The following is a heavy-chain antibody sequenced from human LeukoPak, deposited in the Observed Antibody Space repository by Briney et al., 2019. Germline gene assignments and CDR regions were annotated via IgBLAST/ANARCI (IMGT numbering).Heavy chain of an antibody. J-gene: IGHJ6*03. CDR3: ARDAGGTSHGDYYYNYVDV. D-gene: IGHD2-2*01. Sequence: GASVKVSCKASGYTFTSYYMHWVRQAPGQGLEWMGIINPCDGGTTYAQMLQGRVSMTRDPSRSTVYMELSSLTSEDTAVYYCARDAGGTSHGDYYYNYVDVWGQGATVIVSS. V-gene: IGHV1-46*04. CDR1: GYTFTSYY. CDR2: INPCDGGT.